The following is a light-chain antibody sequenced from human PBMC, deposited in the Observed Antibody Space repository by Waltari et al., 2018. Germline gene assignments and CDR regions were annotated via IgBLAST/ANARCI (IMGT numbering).Light chain of an antibody. Sequence: EIVLTQSPASLSLSPRDRATISCRASQSVGRTLAWYQQRPGQAPRLLIYDASSRATGIPDRFSGSGSGTDFSLTISRLEPEDFAVYYCQKYGTRPATFGQGTKVEVK. V-gene: IGKV3-20*01. J-gene: IGKJ1*01. CDR1: QSVGRT. CDR3: QKYGTRPAT. CDR2: DAS.